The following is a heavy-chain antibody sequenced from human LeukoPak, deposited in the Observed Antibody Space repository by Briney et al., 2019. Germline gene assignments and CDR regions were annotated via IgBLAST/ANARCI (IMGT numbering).Heavy chain of an antibody. CDR3: ARDQYYFDRGAFDI. D-gene: IGHD3-22*01. J-gene: IGHJ3*02. V-gene: IGHV4-59*01. Sequence: SETPSLTCTVSGGSISTYYWSWLRQPPGKGLEWIGYIYYSGSTNYNPSLKSRVTISVDTSKNQFSLKLSSVTAADTAVYYCARDQYYFDRGAFDIWGQGTMVTVSS. CDR1: GGSISTYY. CDR2: IYYSGST.